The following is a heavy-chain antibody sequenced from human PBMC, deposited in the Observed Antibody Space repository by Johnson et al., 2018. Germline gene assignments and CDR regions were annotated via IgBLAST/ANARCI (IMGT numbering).Heavy chain of an antibody. Sequence: QVQLVQSGAEVKKPGSSVKVSCKASGGTFSSYAISWVRQAPGQGLEWMGGIIPIFGTANYAQKFQGRVTITADESTGTAYMERGRLRSEDTAVYYCSRGATVVKDAFDIWGQGTMVTVSS. J-gene: IGHJ3*02. V-gene: IGHV1-69*12. CDR2: IIPIFGTA. D-gene: IGHD4-23*01. CDR1: GGTFSSYA. CDR3: SRGATVVKDAFDI.